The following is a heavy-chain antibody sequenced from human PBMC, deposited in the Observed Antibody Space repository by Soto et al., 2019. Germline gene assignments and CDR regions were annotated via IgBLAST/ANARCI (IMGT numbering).Heavy chain of an antibody. J-gene: IGHJ3*01. Sequence: GGSLRLSCVASGFSFSGYNMNWVRQAPGKGLEWVSSISGDSNYKYYADSVQGRFTISRDNAKSSVYLQMNSLRAEDTAVYYCARVVYFDSSGYGLWGQGTMVTVSS. CDR2: ISGDSNYK. CDR1: GFSFSGYN. V-gene: IGHV3-21*01. CDR3: ARVVYFDSSGYGL. D-gene: IGHD3-22*01.